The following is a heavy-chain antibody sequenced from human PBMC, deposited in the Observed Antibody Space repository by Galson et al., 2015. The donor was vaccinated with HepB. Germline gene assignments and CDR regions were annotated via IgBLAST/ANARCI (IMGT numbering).Heavy chain of an antibody. V-gene: IGHV3-23*01. J-gene: IGHJ4*02. Sequence: SLRLSCAASGFTFSSYAMSWVRQAPGKGLEWVSAISGSGGSTYYADSVKGRFTISRDNSKNTLYLQMNSLRAEDTAVYYCAKDPGATVAYFDYWGQGTLVTVSS. CDR3: AKDPGATVAYFDY. D-gene: IGHD4-23*01. CDR2: ISGSGGST. CDR1: GFTFSSYA.